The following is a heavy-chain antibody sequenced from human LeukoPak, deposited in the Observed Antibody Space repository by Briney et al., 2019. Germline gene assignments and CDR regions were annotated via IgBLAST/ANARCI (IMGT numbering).Heavy chain of an antibody. CDR2: IIPIFGTA. V-gene: IGHV1-69*01. CDR3: ARADCSSTSCYRHLYYYYYMDV. CDR1: GGTFSSYA. Sequence: SVKVSCKASGGTFSSYAISWVRQAPGQGLEWMGGIIPIFGTANYAQKFQGRVTITADESTSTAYMELSSLRSEDTAVYYCARADCSSTSCYRHLYYYYYMDVWGKGTTVTVSS. D-gene: IGHD2-2*01. J-gene: IGHJ6*03.